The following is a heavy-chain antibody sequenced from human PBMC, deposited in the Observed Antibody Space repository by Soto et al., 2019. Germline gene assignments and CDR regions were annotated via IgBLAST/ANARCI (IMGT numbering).Heavy chain of an antibody. V-gene: IGHV3-11*01. Sequence: GGSLRLSCAASGFTFSDYYMSWIRQAPGKGLEWVSSISSSGTTIYYADSVKGRFTISRDNAKNSLYLQMNSLRAEDTAVYYCAREHGSYYFAFDIWGQGTMVTVSS. CDR3: AREHGSYYFAFDI. CDR2: ISSSGTTI. D-gene: IGHD1-26*01. J-gene: IGHJ3*02. CDR1: GFTFSDYY.